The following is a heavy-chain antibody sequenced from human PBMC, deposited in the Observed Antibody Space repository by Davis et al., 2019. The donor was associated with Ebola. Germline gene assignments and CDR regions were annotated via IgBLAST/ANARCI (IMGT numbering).Heavy chain of an antibody. J-gene: IGHJ6*03. V-gene: IGHV3-15*01. CDR1: GFTFSSYS. D-gene: IGHD6-6*01. CDR2: IKSKTDGGTT. Sequence: PGGSLRLSCAASGFTFSSYSMNWVRQAPGKGLEWVGRIKSKTDGGTTDYAAPVKGRFTISRDDSKNTLYLQMNSLKTEDTAVYYCTTDKLSQLVQGNYYYMDVWGKGTTVTVSS. CDR3: TTDKLSQLVQGNYYYMDV.